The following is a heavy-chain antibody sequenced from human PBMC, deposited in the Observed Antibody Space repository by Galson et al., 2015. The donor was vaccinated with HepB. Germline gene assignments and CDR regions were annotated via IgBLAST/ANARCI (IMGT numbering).Heavy chain of an antibody. V-gene: IGHV3-30*04. CDR1: GFSFSSYA. J-gene: IGHJ3*02. D-gene: IGHD6-13*01. CDR3: ARGERQLGNAFDI. CDR2: IPSDGSNK. Sequence: SLRLSCAASGFSFSSYAVHWVRQAPGKGLEWEAVIPSDGSNKYYADSVKGRFTISRDNSKNTLYLQMNSLRAEDTAVYYCARGERQLGNAFDIWGQGTMVTVS.